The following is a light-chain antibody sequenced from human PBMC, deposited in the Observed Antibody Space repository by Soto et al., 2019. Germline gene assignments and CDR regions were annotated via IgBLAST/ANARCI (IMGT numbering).Light chain of an antibody. CDR2: GAS. J-gene: IGKJ4*01. Sequence: EIVMTQSPATLSVSPGERATLSCRASQSVSSNLAWYQQKPGQAPRLLIYGASTRATGIPARFSGSGSGTEFTLTISSLQSEDFAVYYCQKSNNWPLTFSGGTKVEIK. V-gene: IGKV3-15*01. CDR1: QSVSSN. CDR3: QKSNNWPLT.